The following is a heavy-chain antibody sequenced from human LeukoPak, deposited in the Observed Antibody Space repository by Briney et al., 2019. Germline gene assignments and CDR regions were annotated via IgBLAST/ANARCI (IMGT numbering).Heavy chain of an antibody. CDR2: ISGSSNFI. J-gene: IGHJ4*02. D-gene: IGHD6-19*01. V-gene: IGHV3-21*01. CDR1: GFTFTSHI. Sequence: GGSLRLSCAASGFTFTSHIMNWVRQAPGKGLEWVSSISGSSNFIYHADSVKGRFTISRDNAKNSLYLQMNSLRAEDTAVYYCARVYSSGWPTDYWGQGTLVTVSS. CDR3: ARVYSSGWPTDY.